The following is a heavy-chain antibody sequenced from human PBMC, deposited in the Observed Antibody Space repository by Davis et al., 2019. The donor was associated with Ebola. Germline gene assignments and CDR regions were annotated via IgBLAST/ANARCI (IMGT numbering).Heavy chain of an antibody. CDR2: TYYRFKWYS. D-gene: IGHD2-8*01. CDR3: AKDIPGAMLGAFDC. Sequence: SQTLSLTCAISGDSVSPKSAAWNWIRRSPSRGLEWLGRTYYRFKWYSDYAVSLKSRITINVDTSKNHFSLHLNSVTPEDTAVYYCAKDIPGAMLGAFDCWGQGTLVTVSS. J-gene: IGHJ4*02. V-gene: IGHV6-1*01. CDR1: GDSVSPKSAA.